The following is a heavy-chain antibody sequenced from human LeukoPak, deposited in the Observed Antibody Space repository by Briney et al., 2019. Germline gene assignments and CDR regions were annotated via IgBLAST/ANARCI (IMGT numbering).Heavy chain of an antibody. V-gene: IGHV5-51*01. CDR1: GYRLTNNW. CDR2: IYPGDYDT. CDR3: ARTVGATPTPFDY. Sequence: GESLKISCKISGYRLTNNWIGWVRQVHGKGLEWMGLIYPGDYDTRYSPSFQGQVTFSVDTSISTAYLQLSGLRASDTAMYYCARTVGATPTPFDYWGQGTLVTVSS. J-gene: IGHJ4*02. D-gene: IGHD1-26*01.